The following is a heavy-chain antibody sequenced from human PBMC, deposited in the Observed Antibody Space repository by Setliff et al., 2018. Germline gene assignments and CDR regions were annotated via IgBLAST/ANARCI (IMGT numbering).Heavy chain of an antibody. CDR1: GFSFTNYA. CDR2: FSSRNDYI. D-gene: IGHD5-18*01. CDR3: ARSPGWIPWFDS. J-gene: IGHJ5*01. V-gene: IGHV3-21*01. Sequence: GESLRLSCEASGFSFTNYAMNWVRQAPGKGLEWVASFSSRNDYIYHADSVKGRFTISRDNAKTSLYLQKDSLRVEDTAVYFCARSPGWIPWFDSWGQGTLVTVSS.